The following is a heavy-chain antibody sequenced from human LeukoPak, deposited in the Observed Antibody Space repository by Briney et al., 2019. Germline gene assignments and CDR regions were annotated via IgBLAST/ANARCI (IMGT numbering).Heavy chain of an antibody. V-gene: IGHV3-15*01. CDR1: GFTFSSYG. CDR2: IKSKTDGGAT. Sequence: GGSLRLSCAASGFTFSSYGMHWVRQAPGKGLERVGRIKSKTDGGATDYAAPVEGRFSISRDDSKNTLHLQMNSLKMEDTAVYFCTTGRTPDFWGQGTLVTVSS. D-gene: IGHD2-2*01. CDR3: TTGRTPDF. J-gene: IGHJ4*02.